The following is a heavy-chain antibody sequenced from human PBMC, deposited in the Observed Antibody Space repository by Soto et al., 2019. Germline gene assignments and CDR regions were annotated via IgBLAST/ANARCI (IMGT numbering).Heavy chain of an antibody. CDR1: GFTFDTYG. D-gene: IGHD1-1*01. V-gene: IGHV3-30-3*01. CDR2: ISYEGSNT. Sequence: VGSLRLSCVASGFTFDTYGIHWVRQAPGKGLQWVALISYEGSNTYYADSVRGRFTISRDNSKNTLYLQMNALRPEDTGVYYCARVTPGNNLYYFSGLDVWGQGTSVTVSS. J-gene: IGHJ6*02. CDR3: ARVTPGNNLYYFSGLDV.